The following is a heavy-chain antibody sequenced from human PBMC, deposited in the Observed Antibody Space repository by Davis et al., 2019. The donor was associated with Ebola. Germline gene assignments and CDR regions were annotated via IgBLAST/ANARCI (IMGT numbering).Heavy chain of an antibody. CDR1: GYIFSNYD. CDR2: MNPYSGNT. D-gene: IGHD2-15*01. CDR3: ARGYGPKCRGGTCVNDS. Sequence: ASVKVSCKASGYIFSNYDINWVRQASGQGLEWMGWMNPYSGNTGYVEKFTGRVTMTRNPSISTAYMELSSLRIDDTAVYYCARGYGPKCRGGTCVNDSWGQGTLVTVSS. J-gene: IGHJ4*02. V-gene: IGHV1-8*01.